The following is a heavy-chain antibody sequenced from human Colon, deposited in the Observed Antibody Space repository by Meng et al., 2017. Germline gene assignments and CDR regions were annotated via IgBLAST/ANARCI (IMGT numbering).Heavy chain of an antibody. CDR1: VFSFSTYA. J-gene: IGHJ4*02. CDR2: ISYDGRNK. Sequence: QVRSGGVGGGLVQPGRSLRLACGASVFSFSTYAMHWVRQAPGKGLDWVTVISYDGRNKYYADSVKGRFTISRDNSKDTVYLQMNSLRAEDTAVYYCAVDPNWSPNWGQGTLVTVSS. CDR3: AVDPNWSPN. V-gene: IGHV3-30*14. D-gene: IGHD1-1*01.